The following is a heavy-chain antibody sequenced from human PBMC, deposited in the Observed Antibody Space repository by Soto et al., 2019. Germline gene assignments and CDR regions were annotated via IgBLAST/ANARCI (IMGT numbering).Heavy chain of an antibody. D-gene: IGHD2-8*02. CDR3: AKDPSGGVSNWFDP. CDR2: IGASGGST. J-gene: IGHJ5*02. Sequence: EVQLLESGGGLVQPGRSLRLSCEASGFSFLSYAMSWVREAPGKGLEWVSAIGASGGSTYYADSVKGRFTISRDNSKNTLYLQLNSLRAEDTAVYFCAKDPSGGVSNWFDPWGQGTLVTVSS. CDR1: GFSFLSYA. V-gene: IGHV3-23*01.